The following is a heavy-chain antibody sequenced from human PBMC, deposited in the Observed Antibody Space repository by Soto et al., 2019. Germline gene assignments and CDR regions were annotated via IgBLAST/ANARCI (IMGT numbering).Heavy chain of an antibody. CDR1: GYTFTSYG. CDR2: ISAYNGNT. J-gene: IGHJ3*02. D-gene: IGHD6-13*01. CDR3: ARGYSSSYYEWLCPFDI. Sequence: QVQLVQSGAEVKKPGASVKVSCKASGYTFTSYGISWVRQAPGQGLEWMGWISAYNGNTNYAQKLQGRVTMTTDTSTGTAYMELRSLRSDDTAVYYCARGYSSSYYEWLCPFDIWGQGTMVTVSS. V-gene: IGHV1-18*01.